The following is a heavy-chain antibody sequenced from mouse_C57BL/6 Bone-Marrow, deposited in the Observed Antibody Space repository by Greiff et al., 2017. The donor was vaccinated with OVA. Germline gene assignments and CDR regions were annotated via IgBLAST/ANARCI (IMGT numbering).Heavy chain of an antibody. CDR2: ISSGSSTI. D-gene: IGHD1-1*01. CDR1: GFTFSDYG. CDR3: ARDRTYGSSYDAMDY. J-gene: IGHJ4*01. V-gene: IGHV5-17*01. Sequence: EVHLVESGGGLVKPGGSLKLSCAASGFTFSDYGMHWVRQAPEKGLEWVAYISSGSSTIYYADTVKGRFTISRDNAKNTLFLQMTSLRSEDTAMYYCARDRTYGSSYDAMDYWGQGTSVTVSS.